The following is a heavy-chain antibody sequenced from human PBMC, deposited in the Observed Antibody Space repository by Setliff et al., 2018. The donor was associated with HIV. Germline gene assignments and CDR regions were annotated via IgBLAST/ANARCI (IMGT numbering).Heavy chain of an antibody. Sequence: GASVKVSCKAPGYTFTSYAISWVRQAPGQGLEWMGGIIPIFGTANYAQKFQGRVTMTTDTSTSTAYMELSSLRSEDTAVYFCARSYYGSGSYQGVLDYWGQGTLVTVSS. D-gene: IGHD3-10*01. V-gene: IGHV1-69*05. J-gene: IGHJ4*02. CDR2: IIPIFGTA. CDR1: GYTFTSYA. CDR3: ARSYYGSGSYQGVLDY.